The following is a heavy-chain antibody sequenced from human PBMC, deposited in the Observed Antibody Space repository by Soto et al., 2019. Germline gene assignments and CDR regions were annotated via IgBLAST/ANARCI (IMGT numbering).Heavy chain of an antibody. D-gene: IGHD3-16*02. Sequence: GSLRLSCASSGFTLSMSAVNWVRQAPGKGLEWVSYISDSGDRTYYADSVKGRFTIPRDRSKNTVSLQMDSLRAEDTAVYYCAKDRGIIVKAGDAFDVWGQGIKVTVSS. V-gene: IGHV3-23*01. CDR3: AKDRGIIVKAGDAFDV. J-gene: IGHJ3*01. CDR1: GFTLSMSA. CDR2: ISDSGDRT.